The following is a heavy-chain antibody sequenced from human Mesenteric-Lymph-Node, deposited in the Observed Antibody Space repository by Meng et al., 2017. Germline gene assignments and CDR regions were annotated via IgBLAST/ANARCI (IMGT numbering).Heavy chain of an antibody. CDR3: TKNGAYSLEY. CDR2: FFHSGIT. CDR1: GGSISWGTW. V-gene: IGHV4-4*02. D-gene: IGHD2-15*01. J-gene: IGHJ4*02. Sequence: QVQLLESGPGLVKPSGTLSLTCAVAGGSISWGTWWSWFRQPPGKGLQWIGEFFHSGITNYNPSLKSRATISVDTSKNHFSLELSSVTAADTAVYYCTKNGAYSLEYWGQGALVTVSS.